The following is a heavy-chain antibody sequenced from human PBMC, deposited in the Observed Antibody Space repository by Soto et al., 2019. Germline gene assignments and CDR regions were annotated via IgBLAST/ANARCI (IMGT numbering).Heavy chain of an antibody. J-gene: IGHJ4*02. Sequence: GASVKVSCKDSGGTFNSYAMSRVRPAPGQGLEWMGGIIPIFCTANYAQKFQGRVTITADESTSTAYMELSSLRSEDTAVYYCARMVYAMSGYYFDYWGQGTLVTVS. CDR2: IIPIFCTA. D-gene: IGHD2-8*01. CDR3: ARMVYAMSGYYFDY. CDR1: GGTFNSYA. V-gene: IGHV1-69*13.